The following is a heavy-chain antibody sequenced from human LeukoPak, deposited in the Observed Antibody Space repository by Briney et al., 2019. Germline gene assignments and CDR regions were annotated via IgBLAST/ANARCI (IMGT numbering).Heavy chain of an antibody. CDR2: IIPVLGIA. V-gene: IGHV1-69*04. CDR3: ASQGQQLGTSGY. Sequence: SVKVSCKASGGTFSSYAISWVRQAPGQGLEWVGRIIPVLGIANYAQKFQGRVMITADKSTSTAYMELSSLRSEDTAVYYCASQGQQLGTSGYWGQGTLVSVSS. CDR1: GGTFSSYA. D-gene: IGHD6-13*01. J-gene: IGHJ4*02.